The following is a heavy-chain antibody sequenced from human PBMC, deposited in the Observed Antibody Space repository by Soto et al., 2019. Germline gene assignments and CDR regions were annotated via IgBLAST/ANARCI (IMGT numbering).Heavy chain of an antibody. J-gene: IGHJ4*02. CDR1: GFPFSSYV. V-gene: IGHV3-23*01. CDR3: AKDSNKYSSSLRGRYFDY. D-gene: IGHD4-4*01. Sequence: EVQLLESGGGLVQRGGSLRLSCAASGFPFSSYVMSWVRQAPGKGLEWVSGISGGGSNTFFADYVKGRFTISRDNSKNTLLLQMNSLGAEDTAVYYCAKDSNKYSSSLRGRYFDYWGQGIGVTVSS. CDR2: ISGGGSNT.